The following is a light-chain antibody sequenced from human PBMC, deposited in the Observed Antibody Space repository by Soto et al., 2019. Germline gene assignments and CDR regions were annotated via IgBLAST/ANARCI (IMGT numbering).Light chain of an antibody. CDR2: KVS. Sequence: QSALTQPPSASGSPGQSVTISCTGTSSDVGAYNYVSWYQQHPGKAPKVMIFKVSKRPSGVPDRFSGSKSGNTASLTVSGLQAEDEADYYCSSFAGSNEVVFGGGTKLTVL. V-gene: IGLV2-8*01. CDR1: SSDVGAYNY. CDR3: SSFAGSNEVV. J-gene: IGLJ3*02.